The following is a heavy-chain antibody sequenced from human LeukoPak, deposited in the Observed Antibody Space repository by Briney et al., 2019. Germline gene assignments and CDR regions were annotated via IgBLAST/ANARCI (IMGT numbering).Heavy chain of an antibody. CDR2: IWYDGSNK. V-gene: IGHV3-33*01. CDR3: ARGRIDILTGYDYYGMDV. J-gene: IGHJ6*02. CDR1: GFTFSSYG. D-gene: IGHD3-9*01. Sequence: GGSLRLSCAASGFTFSSYGMHWVRRAPGKGLEWVAVIWYDGSNKYYADPVKGRFTISRDNPKNTLYLQMNSLRAEDTAVYYCARGRIDILTGYDYYGMDVWGQGTTVTVSS.